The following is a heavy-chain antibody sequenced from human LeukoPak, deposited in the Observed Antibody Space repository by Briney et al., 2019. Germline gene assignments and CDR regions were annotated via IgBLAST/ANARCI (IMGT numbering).Heavy chain of an antibody. CDR1: GGSISSYY. CDR2: IYYSGST. V-gene: IGHV4-59*12. J-gene: IGHJ4*02. D-gene: IGHD5-18*01. CDR3: ARGRLGYAWLPFDY. Sequence: PSETLSLTCTVSGGSISSYYWSWIRQPPGKGLEWIGYIYYSGSTNYNPSLKSRVTISVDTSKNQFSLELSSVTAADTAVYYCARGRLGYAWLPFDYWGQGTLVTVSS.